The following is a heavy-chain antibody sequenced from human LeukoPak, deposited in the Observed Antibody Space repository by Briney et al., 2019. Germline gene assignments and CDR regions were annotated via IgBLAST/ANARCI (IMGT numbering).Heavy chain of an antibody. V-gene: IGHV3-23*01. D-gene: IGHD3-22*01. CDR2: ISGSGGST. Sequence: GGSLRLSCAASGFTFRSYAMTRVRQAPGKGLECVSAISGSGGSTYYADSVKGRFTFSRDNSKNTLYLQMNSLRAEDTAVYYCAKAHEDYYDTSGNFDYWGQGTLVTVST. CDR1: GFTFRSYA. J-gene: IGHJ4*02. CDR3: AKAHEDYYDTSGNFDY.